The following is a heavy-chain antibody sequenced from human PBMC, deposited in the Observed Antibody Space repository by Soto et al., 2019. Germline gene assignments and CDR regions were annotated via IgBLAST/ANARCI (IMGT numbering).Heavy chain of an antibody. J-gene: IGHJ4*02. V-gene: IGHV4-39*07. D-gene: IGHD2-21*01. Sequence: PSETLSLTCTVSGGSISSSSYYWGWILHPPGKGLEWIGSIYYSGSTYYNPSLKSRVTISVDTSKNQFSLKLTSVNTADTAIYYCTRGGDPYKTGHRGQGTLVTISS. CDR1: GGSISSSSYY. CDR3: TRGGDPYKTGH. CDR2: IYYSGST.